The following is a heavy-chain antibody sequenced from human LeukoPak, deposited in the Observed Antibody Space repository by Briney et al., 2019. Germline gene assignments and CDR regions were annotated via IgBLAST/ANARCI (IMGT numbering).Heavy chain of an antibody. V-gene: IGHV4-34*01. CDR3: ARSKWGAFDI. Sequence: SETLSLTCAVYGGSFSGYYWSWIRQPPGKGLEWIGEINHSGSTNYNPSLKSRVTISVDTSKNQFSLELSSVTAADTAVYYCARSKWGAFDIWGQGTMVTVSS. CDR1: GGSFSGYY. CDR2: INHSGST. J-gene: IGHJ3*02. D-gene: IGHD1-26*01.